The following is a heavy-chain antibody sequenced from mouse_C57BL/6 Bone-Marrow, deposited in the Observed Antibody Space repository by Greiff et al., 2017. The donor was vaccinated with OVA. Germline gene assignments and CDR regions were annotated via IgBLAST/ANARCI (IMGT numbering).Heavy chain of an antibody. D-gene: IGHD2-2*01. V-gene: IGHV1-53*01. J-gene: IGHJ3*01. CDR3: ATRGMVTTGFAY. CDR1: GYTFTSYW. CDR2: INPSNGGT. Sequence: VQLQQSGTELVKPGASVKLSCKASGYTFTSYWMHWVKQRPGQGLEWIGNINPSNGGTNYNEKFKSKATLTVDKSSSPAYMQLSSLTSEDSAVYYCATRGMVTTGFAYWGQGTLVTVSA.